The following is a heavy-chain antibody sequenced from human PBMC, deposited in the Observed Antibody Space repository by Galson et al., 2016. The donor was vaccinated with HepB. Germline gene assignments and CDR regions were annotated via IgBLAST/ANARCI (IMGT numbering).Heavy chain of an antibody. V-gene: IGHV3-33*01. CDR3: ARGQGLPGSWYFDL. Sequence: SLRLSCAASGFTFSTYGMHWVRQAPGKGLEWVAIIWYDGSNQYYADSVKGRFTISRDNSKNTLYLQMNSLRAEDTAVYYCARGQGLPGSWYFDLWGRGTLVTVSS. CDR1: GFTFSTYG. J-gene: IGHJ2*01. CDR2: IWYDGSNQ. D-gene: IGHD6-25*01.